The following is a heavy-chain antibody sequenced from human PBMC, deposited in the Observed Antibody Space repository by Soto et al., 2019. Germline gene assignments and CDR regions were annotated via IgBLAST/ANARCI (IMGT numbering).Heavy chain of an antibody. D-gene: IGHD3-3*01. CDR2: IVPLSGTP. CDR3: ARDWRQMSRGGFFDY. J-gene: IGHJ4*02. V-gene: IGHV1-69*06. Sequence: QVRVVQSGAEVKKPGSSVKLSCKVSGGNSNSYSIAWVRQAPGQGLQWLGTIVPLSGTPNHAHKFQGRVTITADTSTNTAYLELSSLRYEDTAIYYCARDWRQMSRGGFFDYLGQGSLVTISS. CDR1: GGNSNSYS.